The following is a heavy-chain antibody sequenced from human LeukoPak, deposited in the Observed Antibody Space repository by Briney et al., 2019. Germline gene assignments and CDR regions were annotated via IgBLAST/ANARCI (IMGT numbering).Heavy chain of an antibody. CDR2: ISSSSSYI. D-gene: IGHD5-18*01. V-gene: IGHV3-21*01. CDR3: AKDRDVDTAMVRLYFQH. CDR1: GFTFSSYS. Sequence: GGSLRLSCAASGFTFSSYSMNWVRQAPGKWLEWVSSISSSSSYIYYADSVKGRFTISRDNAKNSLYLQMNSLRAEDTAVYYCAKDRDVDTAMVRLYFQHWGQGTLVTVSS. J-gene: IGHJ1*01.